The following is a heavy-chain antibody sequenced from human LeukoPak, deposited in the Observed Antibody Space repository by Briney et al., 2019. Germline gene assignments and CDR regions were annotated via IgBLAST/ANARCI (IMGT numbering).Heavy chain of an antibody. V-gene: IGHV4-34*01. J-gene: IGHJ6*03. Sequence: SETLSLTCAVYGGSFSGYYWSWIRQPPGKGLEWIGEINHSGSTNYNPSLKSRVTISVDTSKNQFSLKLSSVTAADTAVYYCARGHPHYDFWSGFQYYYYMDVWGKGTTVTVSS. D-gene: IGHD3-3*01. CDR3: ARGHPHYDFWSGFQYYYYMDV. CDR2: INHSGST. CDR1: GGSFSGYY.